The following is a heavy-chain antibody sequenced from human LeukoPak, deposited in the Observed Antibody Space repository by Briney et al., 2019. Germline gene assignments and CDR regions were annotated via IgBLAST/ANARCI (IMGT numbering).Heavy chain of an antibody. CDR3: ARDLLSQNWFDP. CDR2: ISYDGSNK. J-gene: IGHJ5*02. D-gene: IGHD1-26*01. V-gene: IGHV3-30*04. Sequence: GGSLRLSCAASGFTFSSDAMHWVRQAPGKGLEWVAVISYDGSNKYYAVSVKGRFTISRDNSKNTLYLQMNSLRAEDTAVYYCARDLLSQNWFDPWGQGTLVTVSS. CDR1: GFTFSSDA.